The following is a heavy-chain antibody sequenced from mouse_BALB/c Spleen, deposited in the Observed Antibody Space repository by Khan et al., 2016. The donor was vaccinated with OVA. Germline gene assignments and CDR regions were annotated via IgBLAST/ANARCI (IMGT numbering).Heavy chain of an antibody. D-gene: IGHD1-1*01. Sequence: EVELVESGGDLVKPGGSLKLSCAVSGFTFSTYGMSWVRQTPDRRLEWVATISSGGSYTYYVDSVKGRFTISRDNAKNTLHLQMSSLKSEDTAIXYCPSFVYYYNRRGFAYWGQGILVIVFA. CDR3: PSFVYYYNRRGFAY. CDR1: GFTFSTYG. CDR2: ISSGGSYT. J-gene: IGHJ3*01. V-gene: IGHV5-6*01.